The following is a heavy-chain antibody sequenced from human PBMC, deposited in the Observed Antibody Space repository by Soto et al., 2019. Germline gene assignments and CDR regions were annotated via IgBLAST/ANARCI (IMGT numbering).Heavy chain of an antibody. D-gene: IGHD3-22*01. J-gene: IGHJ6*02. Sequence: SETLSLTCTVSGGSFKSGSYSWSWIRQPPGKGLEWIGYVYHTGRTSYNPSLKSRVSISMDTSKNQFSLNLDSVTAADTAVYFCARDGSGYRSRASPMDVWGQGTTVTVSS. V-gene: IGHV4-61*01. CDR3: ARDGSGYRSRASPMDV. CDR1: GGSFKSGSYS. CDR2: VYHTGRT.